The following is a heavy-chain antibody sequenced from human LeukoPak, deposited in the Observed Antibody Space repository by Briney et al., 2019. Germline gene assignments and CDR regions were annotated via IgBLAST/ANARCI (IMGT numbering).Heavy chain of an antibody. V-gene: IGHV3-23*01. J-gene: IGHJ5*02. CDR3: AKGQLGIQSSKWFDP. CDR2: ISGSGDST. D-gene: IGHD7-27*01. CDR1: GFTFSSYG. Sequence: PGGSLRLSCAASGFTFSSYGMTWVRQAPGKGLEWVSSISGSGDSTYYADSVKGRFTISRDNSKNTLYLQMDSLRPEDTAVYYCAKGQLGIQSSKWFDPWGQGTLVTVSS.